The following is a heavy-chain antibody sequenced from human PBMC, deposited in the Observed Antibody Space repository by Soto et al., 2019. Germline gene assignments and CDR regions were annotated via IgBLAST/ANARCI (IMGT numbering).Heavy chain of an antibody. V-gene: IGHV1-3*01. J-gene: IGHJ4*02. D-gene: IGHD3-22*01. CDR2: INVGNGNT. CDR3: AYDSSGYLDY. CDR1: GYTFTTYA. Sequence: ASVKVSCKASGYTFTTYAMHWVRQAPGQRLEWTGWINVGNGNTKYSQKFQGRVTITRDTSASTAHMELSSLRSEDTAVYYCAYDSSGYLDYWGQGTLVTVSS.